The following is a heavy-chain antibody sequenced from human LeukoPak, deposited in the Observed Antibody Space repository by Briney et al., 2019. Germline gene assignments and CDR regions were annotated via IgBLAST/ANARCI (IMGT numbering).Heavy chain of an antibody. Sequence: ASVKVSCKASGGTFSSYAISWVRQAPGQGLEWMGWISAYNGNTNYAQKLQGRVTMTTDTSTSTAYMELRSLRSDDTAVYYCATYTRVSGRLEYFQHWGQGTLVTVSS. J-gene: IGHJ1*01. V-gene: IGHV1-18*01. CDR2: ISAYNGNT. D-gene: IGHD5/OR15-5a*01. CDR1: GGTFSSYA. CDR3: ATYTRVSGRLEYFQH.